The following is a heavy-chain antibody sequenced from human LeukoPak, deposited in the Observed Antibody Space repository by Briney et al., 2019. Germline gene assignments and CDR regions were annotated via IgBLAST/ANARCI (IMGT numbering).Heavy chain of an antibody. Sequence: ASVKVSCKVSGYTLTELSMHWVRQAPGKGLEWMGGFDPEDGETIYAQKFQGRVTMTEDTSTDTAYMELSSLRSEDTAVYYCATVGSGSWNYYYMDVWGRGTTVTVSS. CDR3: ATVGSGSWNYYYMDV. CDR1: GYTLTELS. D-gene: IGHD3-10*01. J-gene: IGHJ6*03. V-gene: IGHV1-24*01. CDR2: FDPEDGET.